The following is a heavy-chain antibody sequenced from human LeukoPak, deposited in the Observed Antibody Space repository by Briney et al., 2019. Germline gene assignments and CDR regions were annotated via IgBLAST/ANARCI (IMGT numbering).Heavy chain of an antibody. V-gene: IGHV4-34*01. J-gene: IGHJ4*02. Sequence: SETLSLTCAVYGGSFSGNNWNWIRQPPGKGLEWIGEINHSGATKYNPSLKSRLTISVDPSKNQFSLKLKSVTAADTAVYYCASDQHGSGSYIFDYWGQGTLVTVSS. D-gene: IGHD3-10*01. CDR1: GGSFSGNN. CDR2: INHSGAT. CDR3: ASDQHGSGSYIFDY.